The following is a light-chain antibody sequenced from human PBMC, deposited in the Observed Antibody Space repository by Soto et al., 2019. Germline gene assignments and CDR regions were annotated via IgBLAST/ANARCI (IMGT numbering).Light chain of an antibody. Sequence: DIVMPRSRATLSVSPGERATLSCRASQSVNIYLAWYQQKPGQAPRLLIFGASSRATGIPARFSGSGSGTDFTLTISSLEPEDFAVYYCQQYGSSPITFGQGTRLEIK. CDR2: GAS. V-gene: IGKV3D-15*01. J-gene: IGKJ5*01. CDR3: QQYGSSPIT. CDR1: QSVNIY.